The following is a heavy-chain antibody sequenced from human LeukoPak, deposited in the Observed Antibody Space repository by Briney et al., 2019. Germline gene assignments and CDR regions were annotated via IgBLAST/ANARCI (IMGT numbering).Heavy chain of an antibody. V-gene: IGHV3-11*01. CDR2: ISSSGRTI. D-gene: IGHD3-3*01. CDR3: TRERRFSHDY. CDR1: GFTFSDYH. J-gene: IGHJ4*02. Sequence: GGSLRLSCAASGFTFSDYHMTWVRQAPGKGLEWVSYISSSGRTIYYADSVKGRFTISRDNAKNSLSLQMNSLRAEDTAMYYCTRERRFSHDYWGQGTLVTVSS.